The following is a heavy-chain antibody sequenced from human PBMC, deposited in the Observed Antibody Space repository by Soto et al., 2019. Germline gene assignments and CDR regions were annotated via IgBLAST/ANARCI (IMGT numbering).Heavy chain of an antibody. CDR1: GFNITNNY. V-gene: IGHV3-53*02. CDR3: ARSYDSSGYYPGSFDY. Sequence: EVQLVETGGGLIQPGGSLRLSCAASGFNITNNYMSWVRQAPGKGLEWVSFIYSDCSIYYEDSVKGRFSISRDISKNTLFLQMNSLRAEDTAVYYCARSYDSSGYYPGSFDYWGQGTLVTVSS. D-gene: IGHD3-22*01. J-gene: IGHJ4*02. CDR2: IYSDCSI.